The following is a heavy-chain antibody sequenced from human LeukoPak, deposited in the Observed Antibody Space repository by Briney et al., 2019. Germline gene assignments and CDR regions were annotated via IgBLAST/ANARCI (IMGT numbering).Heavy chain of an antibody. Sequence: PGGSLRLSCAASGFTFSSYAMSWVRQAPGKGLEWVSAISGSVGSTYYADSVKARFTISRDNSKNTLYLQMNSLRAEDTAVYYCAKVEGVNIVVVPAATTSFDYWGQGTLVTVSS. J-gene: IGHJ4*02. V-gene: IGHV3-23*01. CDR1: GFTFSSYA. D-gene: IGHD2-2*01. CDR3: AKVEGVNIVVVPAATTSFDY. CDR2: ISGSVGST.